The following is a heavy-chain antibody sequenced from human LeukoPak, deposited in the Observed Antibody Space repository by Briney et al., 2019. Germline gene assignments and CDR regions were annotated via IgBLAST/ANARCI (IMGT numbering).Heavy chain of an antibody. CDR2: ISSSGSAI. J-gene: IGHJ3*01. V-gene: IGHV3-11*01. CDR1: GFTFSDYY. D-gene: IGHD5-18*01. Sequence: GGSLRLSCAASGFTFSDYYMSWLRQAPGKGLEWVSYISSSGSAIYYADSVKGRFTISRDNAKNSLYLQMNSLRAEDTAVYYCARALIQLHTFDFWGQGTMVTVSS. CDR3: ARALIQLHTFDF.